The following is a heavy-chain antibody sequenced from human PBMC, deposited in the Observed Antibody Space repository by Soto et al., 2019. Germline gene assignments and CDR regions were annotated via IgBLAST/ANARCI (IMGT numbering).Heavy chain of an antibody. V-gene: IGHV3-53*01. CDR1: GFSVGNNH. D-gene: IGHD3-16*01. J-gene: IGHJ4*02. Sequence: VPLVESGGGLIQPGGSLRLSCAASGFSVGNNHMTWIRQTAGKGLELVSFIHGGGSTSYADSVKGRFTISRDNSKNTLYLQMDRLRAEDTAIYYCAGRLTTAASLDYWGQGTLVTVSS. CDR3: AGRLTTAASLDY. CDR2: IHGGGST.